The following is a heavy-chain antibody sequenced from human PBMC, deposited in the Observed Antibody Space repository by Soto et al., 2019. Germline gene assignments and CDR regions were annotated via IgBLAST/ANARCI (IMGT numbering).Heavy chain of an antibody. CDR1: GLPLTNAW. V-gene: IGHV3-15*01. Sequence: PGRSNRLSCAASGLPLTNAWVSWVRKTREKGPDWVGRIKSKTDGGTTDYAAPVKGRFTISRDDSKNTLYLQMNSLKTEDTAVYYCTTARVVVVAATSSHFDYWGQGTLVTVSS. CDR3: TTARVVVVAATSSHFDY. CDR2: IKSKTDGGTT. J-gene: IGHJ4*02. D-gene: IGHD2-15*01.